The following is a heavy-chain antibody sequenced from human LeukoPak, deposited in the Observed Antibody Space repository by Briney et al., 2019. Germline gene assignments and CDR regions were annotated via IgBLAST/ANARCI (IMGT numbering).Heavy chain of an antibody. Sequence: GASVKVSCKASGGTFSSYAISWVRQAPGQGLEWMGGIPVFGTANYAQKFQGRVTITTDESTSTAYMELRSLRSDDTAVYYCARASTKLELVEGHYWGQGTLVTVSS. D-gene: IGHD1-7*01. CDR3: ARASTKLELVEGHY. CDR2: IPVFGTA. CDR1: GGTFSSYA. J-gene: IGHJ4*02. V-gene: IGHV1-69*05.